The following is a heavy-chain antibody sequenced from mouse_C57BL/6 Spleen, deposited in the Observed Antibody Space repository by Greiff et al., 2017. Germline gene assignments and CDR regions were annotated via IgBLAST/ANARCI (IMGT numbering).Heavy chain of an antibody. D-gene: IGHD3-2*02. Sequence: VQLKQPGAELVMPGASVKLSCKASGYTFTSYWMHWVKQRPGQGLEWIGEIDPSDSYTNYNQKFKGKSTLTVDKSSSTAYMQLSSLTSEDSAVYYCARSGSSGPYYFDYWGQGTTLTVSS. J-gene: IGHJ2*01. CDR1: GYTFTSYW. V-gene: IGHV1-69*01. CDR3: ARSGSSGPYYFDY. CDR2: IDPSDSYT.